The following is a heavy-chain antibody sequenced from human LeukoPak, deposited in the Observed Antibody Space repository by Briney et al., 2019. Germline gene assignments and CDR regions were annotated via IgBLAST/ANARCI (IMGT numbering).Heavy chain of an antibody. V-gene: IGHV1-8*01. J-gene: IGHJ6*03. D-gene: IGHD6-13*01. Sequence: ASVKVSCKASGYTFTSYDINWVRQAPGQGLEWMGWMNPNSGNTGYAQKFQGRVTITRNTSISTAYMELSSLRSEDTAVYYCALMGSSRRRYYYYYMDVWGKGTTVTVSS. CDR3: ALMGSSRRRYYYYYMDV. CDR1: GYTFTSYD. CDR2: MNPNSGNT.